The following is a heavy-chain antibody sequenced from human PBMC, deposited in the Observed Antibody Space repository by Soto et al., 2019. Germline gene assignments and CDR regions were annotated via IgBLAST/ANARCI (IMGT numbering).Heavy chain of an antibody. V-gene: IGHV4-30-4*01. CDR2: IYYSGNT. Sequence: PSETLSLTCTVSGGSTSSDNYWSWISQPPGKGLEWIGHIYYSGNTDYNPSLKSRLAISIDTSKNQFSLKLSSVTAADTAVYFCAREGGESSDGLYYFDSWGQGSLVTVS. D-gene: IGHD3-16*01. CDR3: AREGGESSDGLYYFDS. J-gene: IGHJ4*02. CDR1: GGSTSSDNY.